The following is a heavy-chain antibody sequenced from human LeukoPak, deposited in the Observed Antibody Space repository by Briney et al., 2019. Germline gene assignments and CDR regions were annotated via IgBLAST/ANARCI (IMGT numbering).Heavy chain of an antibody. CDR2: ISSNGGST. J-gene: IGHJ3*02. D-gene: IGHD3-22*01. CDR3: ARERSLDYYDSSGYYYGDAFDI. Sequence: TGGSLRLSCAASGFTFSSYAMHWVRQAPGKGLEYVSAISSNGGSTYYANSVKGRFTISRDNSKNTLYLQMGSLRAKDMAVYYCARERSLDYYDSSGYYYGDAFDIWGQGTMVTVSS. V-gene: IGHV3-64*01. CDR1: GFTFSSYA.